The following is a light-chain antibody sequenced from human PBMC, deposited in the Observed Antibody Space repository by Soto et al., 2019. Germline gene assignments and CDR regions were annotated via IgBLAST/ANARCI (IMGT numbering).Light chain of an antibody. J-gene: IGLJ1*01. V-gene: IGLV2-14*01. Sequence: QSALAQPASVSGSPGQSITISCTGTSSDVGGYNYVSWYQQHPGKAPKIIIFEVSNRPSGVSARFSGSKSGNTASLTIAGLQAEDEADYYCSSYTSSVTYLFGTGTKVTVL. CDR1: SSDVGGYNY. CDR2: EVS. CDR3: SSYTSSVTYL.